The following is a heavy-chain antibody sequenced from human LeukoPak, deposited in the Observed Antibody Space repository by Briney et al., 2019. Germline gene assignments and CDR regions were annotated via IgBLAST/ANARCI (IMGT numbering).Heavy chain of an antibody. Sequence: SETLSLTCAVSGYSISSGHHWGWIRQPPGKGLEWIGHIFHNGNTYYNPSLQSRVTMSVDTSKNQFSLRMTSVTTADTAVYYCAREGSDFWTEGTPPLWGQGTPVIVS. J-gene: IGHJ4*02. CDR3: AREGSDFWTEGTPPL. CDR2: IFHNGNT. CDR1: GYSISSGHH. D-gene: IGHD3-3*01. V-gene: IGHV4-38-2*01.